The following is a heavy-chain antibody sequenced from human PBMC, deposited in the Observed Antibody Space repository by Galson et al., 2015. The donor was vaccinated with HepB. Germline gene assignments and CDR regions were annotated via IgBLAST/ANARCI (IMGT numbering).Heavy chain of an antibody. D-gene: IGHD2-15*01. CDR2: ISSSNSYT. CDR1: GFTFSDYY. V-gene: IGHV3-11*06. CDR3: ARDGVYCSGGSCYFDY. Sequence: SLRLSCAASGFTFSDYYMSWIRQAPGKGLEWVSYISSSNSYTNYADPVKGRFTISRDNAKNSLYLQLNSLRAEDTAVYYCARDGVYCSGGSCYFDYWGQGTLVTVSS. J-gene: IGHJ4*02.